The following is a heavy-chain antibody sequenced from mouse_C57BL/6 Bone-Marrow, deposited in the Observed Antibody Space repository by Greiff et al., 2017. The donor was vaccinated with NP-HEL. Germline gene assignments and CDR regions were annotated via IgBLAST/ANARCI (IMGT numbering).Heavy chain of an antibody. Sequence: EVKVVESGGDLVKPGGSLKLSCAASGFTFSSYGMSWVRQTPDKRLEWVATISSGGSYTYYPDSVKGRFTISRDNAKNTLYLQMSSLKSEDTAMYYCARPYYSNSYYFDYWGQGTTLTVSS. CDR2: ISSGGSYT. D-gene: IGHD2-5*01. CDR3: ARPYYSNSYYFDY. V-gene: IGHV5-6*01. J-gene: IGHJ2*01. CDR1: GFTFSSYG.